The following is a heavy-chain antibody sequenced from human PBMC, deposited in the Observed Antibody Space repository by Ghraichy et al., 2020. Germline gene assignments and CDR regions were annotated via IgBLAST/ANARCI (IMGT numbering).Heavy chain of an antibody. CDR3: AKDLEIYSASWYGGPEY. D-gene: IGHD4-11*01. J-gene: IGHJ4*02. CDR2: IHWDGSRT. Sequence: GGSLRLSCTAAGFTFDDYAMHWVRHAPGKGLEWVAVIHWDGSRTHYADSVKGRFIISRDNNINSLYLQMNGLTSGDSGFYYCAKDLEIYSASWYGGPEYWGPGTQVTVSS. V-gene: IGHV3-43D*04. CDR1: GFTFDDYA.